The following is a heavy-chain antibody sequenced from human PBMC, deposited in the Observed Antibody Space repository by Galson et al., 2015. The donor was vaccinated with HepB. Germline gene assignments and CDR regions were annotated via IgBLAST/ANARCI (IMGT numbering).Heavy chain of an antibody. CDR2: IDWDDDK. J-gene: IGHJ3*02. Sequence: PALVKPTQTLTLTCTFSGFSLSTSGMCVSWIRQPPGKALEWLARIDWDDDKYYSTSLKTRLTISKDTSKNQVVLTMTNMDPVDTATYYCARFRTPGGNAFDIWGQGTMVTVSS. CDR3: ARFRTPGGNAFDI. V-gene: IGHV2-70*11. CDR1: GFSLSTSGMC. D-gene: IGHD3-16*01.